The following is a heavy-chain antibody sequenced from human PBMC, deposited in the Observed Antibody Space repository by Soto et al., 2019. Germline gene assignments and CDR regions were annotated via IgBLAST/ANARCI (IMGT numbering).Heavy chain of an antibody. D-gene: IGHD3-9*01. V-gene: IGHV3-66*01. J-gene: IGHJ3*02. CDR1: GFTVSSNY. CDR2: IYSGGST. CDR3: ARDYRVRYFDWLSTAFDI. Sequence: GGSLRLSCAASGFTVSSNYMSWVRQAPGKGLEWVSVIYSGGSTYYADSVNGRFTISRDNSKNTLYLQMNSLRAEDTAVYYCARDYRVRYFDWLSTAFDIWGQGTMVTVSS.